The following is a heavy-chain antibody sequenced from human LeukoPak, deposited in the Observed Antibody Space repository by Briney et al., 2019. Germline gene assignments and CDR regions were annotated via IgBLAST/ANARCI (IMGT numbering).Heavy chain of an antibody. J-gene: IGHJ4*02. V-gene: IGHV3-9*01. Sequence: GGSLRLSCAASGFTFDDYAMHWVRQAPGKGLEWVSGISWNSGSIGYADSVKGRFTISRDNAKNSLYLRMNSLRAEDTALYYCAKDGVAVAGTELDYWGQGTLVTVSS. CDR3: AKDGVAVAGTELDY. CDR2: ISWNSGSI. CDR1: GFTFDDYA. D-gene: IGHD6-19*01.